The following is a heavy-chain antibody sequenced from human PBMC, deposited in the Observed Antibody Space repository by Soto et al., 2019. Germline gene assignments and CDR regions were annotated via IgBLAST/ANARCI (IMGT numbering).Heavy chain of an antibody. CDR1: GFSLSTSGVG. CDR3: AHIAAAGTVFDY. D-gene: IGHD6-13*01. Sequence: QITLKESGPTLVKPTQTLTLTCTFSGFSLSTSGVGVGWIRQPPGKTLEWLALIYWDDNKRYSPSLKSRLTTTKDTSKNQVILTMTNMVPVDTATYYCAHIAAAGTVFDYWGQGTLVTVSS. V-gene: IGHV2-5*02. J-gene: IGHJ4*02. CDR2: IYWDDNK.